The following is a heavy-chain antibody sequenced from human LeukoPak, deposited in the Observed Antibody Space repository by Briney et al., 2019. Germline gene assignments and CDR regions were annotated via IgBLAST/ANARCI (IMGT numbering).Heavy chain of an antibody. CDR2: IWFDGNTK. Sequence: GGSLRLSCAASGFAFSSYGMHWVRQAPGKGLEWVAVIWFDGNTKYYADSVKGRFTLSRDNSKSTLYLQMSNLRAEDTAVYYCARDGSGSYDYWGQGTLVTVSS. CDR1: GFAFSSYG. V-gene: IGHV3-33*01. CDR3: ARDGSGSYDY. D-gene: IGHD1-26*01. J-gene: IGHJ4*02.